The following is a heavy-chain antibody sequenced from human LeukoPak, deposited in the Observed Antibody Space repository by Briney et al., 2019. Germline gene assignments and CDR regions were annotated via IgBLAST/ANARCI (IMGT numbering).Heavy chain of an antibody. Sequence: AGSLTLSCAASGFTFSSYEMNWVRLAPATGLEWASYISRSGRTIYYADSVKGQFTISRDNAKNSLYLQMNSLRAEDTAVYYCARDYDRYYMDVWGKGTTVTISS. CDR2: ISRSGRTI. J-gene: IGHJ6*03. V-gene: IGHV3-48*03. CDR3: ARDYDRYYMDV. CDR1: GFTFSSYE. D-gene: IGHD3-3*01.